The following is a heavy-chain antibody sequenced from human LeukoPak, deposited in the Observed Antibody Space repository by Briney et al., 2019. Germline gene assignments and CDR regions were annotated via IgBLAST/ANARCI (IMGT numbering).Heavy chain of an antibody. CDR1: GFTLDDYG. CDR2: INWNGGST. Sequence: GGSLRLSCAASGFTLDDYGMSWVRQAPGKGLEWVSGINWNGGSTGYADSVKGRFTISRDNAKNSLYLQMNSLRAEDTALYYCARDEIYYDSSGYSHWGQGTLVTVSS. V-gene: IGHV3-20*04. J-gene: IGHJ4*02. D-gene: IGHD3-22*01. CDR3: ARDEIYYDSSGYSH.